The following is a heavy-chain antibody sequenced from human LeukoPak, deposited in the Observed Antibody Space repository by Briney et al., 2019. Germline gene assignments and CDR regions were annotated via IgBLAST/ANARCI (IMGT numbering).Heavy chain of an antibody. Sequence: ASVKVSCKASGYTFTSYYMHWVRQAPGQGLEWMGIINPSGGSTSYAQKFQGRVTMTRDTSTSTAYMELSSLRSEDTAVYYCARAVAGTYYFDYWGQGTLVTVSS. D-gene: IGHD6-19*01. CDR2: INPSGGST. CDR3: ARAVAGTYYFDY. J-gene: IGHJ4*02. CDR1: GYTFTSYY. V-gene: IGHV1-46*01.